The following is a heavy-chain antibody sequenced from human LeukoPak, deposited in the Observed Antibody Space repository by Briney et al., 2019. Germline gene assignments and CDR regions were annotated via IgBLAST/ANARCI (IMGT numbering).Heavy chain of an antibody. D-gene: IGHD6-6*01. CDR2: IDPSGGST. Sequence: ASVKVSCKASGYTFTNYYMHWVRQAPGQGLEWMGIIDPSGGSTSNAQRFQGRVTMTRDTSTSTVYMELSSLRSEDTAVYYCALAARYYYYYGMDVWGQGTTVTVSS. CDR1: GYTFTNYY. J-gene: IGHJ6*02. V-gene: IGHV1-46*01. CDR3: ALAARYYYYYGMDV.